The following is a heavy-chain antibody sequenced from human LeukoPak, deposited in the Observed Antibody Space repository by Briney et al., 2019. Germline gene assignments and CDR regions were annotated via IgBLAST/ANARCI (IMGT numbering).Heavy chain of an antibody. D-gene: IGHD6-13*01. J-gene: IGHJ4*02. CDR2: IWYDGSNK. V-gene: IGHV3-33*08. CDR1: GFTFSSYW. Sequence: QPGGSLRLSCAASGFTFSSYWMHWVRQAPGKGLEWVAVIWYDGSNKYYADSVKGRFTISRDNSKNTLYLQMNSLRAEDTAVYYCARDRGVYSSSWRYRELDYWGQGTLVTVSS. CDR3: ARDRGVYSSSWRYRELDY.